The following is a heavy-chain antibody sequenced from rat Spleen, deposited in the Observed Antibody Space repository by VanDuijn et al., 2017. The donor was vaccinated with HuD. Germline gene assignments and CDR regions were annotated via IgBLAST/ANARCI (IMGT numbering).Heavy chain of an antibody. J-gene: IGHJ4*01. CDR1: GFTFTIYG. V-gene: IGHV5-31*01. CDR3: ARHHYDGYYHGPVLGVMDA. CDR2: ITNAAGKG. Sequence: VQLVESGGGLVQPGKSLKLSCSASGFTFTIYGMHWIRQAPGKGLEWVASITNAAGKGYYPNSVKGRFTISRDNAKSTLYMQMDSLRSEDTASYYCARHHYDGYYHGPVLGVMDAWGQGASVTVSS. D-gene: IGHD1-12*03.